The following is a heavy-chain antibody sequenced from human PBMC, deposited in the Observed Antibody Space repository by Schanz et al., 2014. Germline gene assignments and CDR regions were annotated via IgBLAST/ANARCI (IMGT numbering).Heavy chain of an antibody. CDR3: ARRVPYSFGLDV. D-gene: IGHD1-1*01. J-gene: IGHJ6*02. V-gene: IGHV3-23*04. CDR2: ISASGDST. CDR1: GFTFSSYV. Sequence: VESGGGFVQPGGSLRLSCAASGFTFSSYVMNWVRQAPGRGLEWVSFISASGDSTSYADSVKGRFTISRDNSKNTLYLQMNSLRDEDTAMYYCARRVPYSFGLDVWGQGATVTVSS.